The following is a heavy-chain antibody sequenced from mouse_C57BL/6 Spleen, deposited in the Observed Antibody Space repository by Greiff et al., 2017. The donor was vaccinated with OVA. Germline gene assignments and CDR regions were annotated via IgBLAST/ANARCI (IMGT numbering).Heavy chain of an antibody. Sequence: EVMLVESGGGLVQPGGSMKLSCVASGFTFSNYWMNWVRQSPEKGLEWVAQIRLKSDNYATHYAESVKGRFTISRDDSKSSVYLRMNNLRAEDTGIYYCTYGNYVWAMDYWGQGTSVTVSS. D-gene: IGHD2-1*01. V-gene: IGHV6-3*01. CDR1: GFTFSNYW. J-gene: IGHJ4*01. CDR2: IRLKSDNYAT. CDR3: TYGNYVWAMDY.